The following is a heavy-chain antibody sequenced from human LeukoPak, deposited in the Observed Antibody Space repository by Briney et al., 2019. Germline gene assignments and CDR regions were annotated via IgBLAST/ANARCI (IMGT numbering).Heavy chain of an antibody. Sequence: SETLSLTCAVYGGSFSCYYWSWIRQPPGKGLEWIGEINHSGSTNYNPSLKSRVTISVDTSKNQFSLKLSSGTAADTAVYYCARARGGSYDGAPWDYWGQGTLVTVSS. CDR3: ARARGGSYDGAPWDY. J-gene: IGHJ4*02. D-gene: IGHD1-26*01. V-gene: IGHV4-34*01. CDR2: INHSGST. CDR1: GGSFSCYY.